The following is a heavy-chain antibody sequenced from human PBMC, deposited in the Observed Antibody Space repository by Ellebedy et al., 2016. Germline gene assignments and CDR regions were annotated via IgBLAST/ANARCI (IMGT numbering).Heavy chain of an antibody. V-gene: IGHV3-66*01. CDR2: LYSGGTI. J-gene: IGHJ4*02. D-gene: IGHD1-14*01. Sequence: GGSLRLSCAASGFTVSGNYMSWVRQAPGTGLEWVSTLYSGGTILYAASVKGRFTISRDNSKNTLYLQMNSLTVEDTAVYYCAKGNAIPGPEPLDFWGQGTLVTVSS. CDR3: AKGNAIPGPEPLDF. CDR1: GFTVSGNY.